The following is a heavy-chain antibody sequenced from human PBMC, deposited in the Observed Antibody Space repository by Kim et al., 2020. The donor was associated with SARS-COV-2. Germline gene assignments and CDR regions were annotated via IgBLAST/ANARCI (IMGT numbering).Heavy chain of an antibody. CDR1: GGSFSGYY. J-gene: IGHJ4*02. Sequence: SETLSLTCAVYGGSFSGYYWSWIRQPPGKGLEWIGEINHSGSTNYNPSLKSRVTISVDTSKNQFSLKLSSVTAADTAVYYCARESVVRGVDYWGQGTLVTVSS. CDR2: INHSGST. V-gene: IGHV4-34*01. CDR3: ARESVVRGVDY. D-gene: IGHD3-10*01.